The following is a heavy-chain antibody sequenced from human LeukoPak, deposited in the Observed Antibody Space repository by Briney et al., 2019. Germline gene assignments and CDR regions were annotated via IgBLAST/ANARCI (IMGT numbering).Heavy chain of an antibody. J-gene: IGHJ5*02. V-gene: IGHV1-2*02. D-gene: IGHD6-13*01. Sequence: ASVKVSCKPSGYTFTGYYMHWVRQAPGQGLEWMGWIKPNSGGTNYAQKFQGRVTMTRDTSISTAYMELSRLRSDDTAVYYCARDHAGSSQPRNWFDHWGQGTLVTVSS. CDR2: IKPNSGGT. CDR1: GYTFTGYY. CDR3: ARDHAGSSQPRNWFDH.